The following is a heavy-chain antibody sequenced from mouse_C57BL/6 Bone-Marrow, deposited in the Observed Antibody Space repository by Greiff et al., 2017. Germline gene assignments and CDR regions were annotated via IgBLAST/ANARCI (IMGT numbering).Heavy chain of an antibody. Sequence: VKLVESGPGILQSSQTLSLTCSFSGFSLSTSGMGVSWIRQPSGKGLEWLAHIYWDDDKRYNPSLKSRLTISKDTSRNQVFLKITSVDTADTATYYCARRASYYSNYVLYAMDYWGQGTSVTVSS. J-gene: IGHJ4*01. CDR2: IYWDDDK. CDR3: ARRASYYSNYVLYAMDY. V-gene: IGHV8-12*01. D-gene: IGHD2-5*01. CDR1: GFSLSTSGMG.